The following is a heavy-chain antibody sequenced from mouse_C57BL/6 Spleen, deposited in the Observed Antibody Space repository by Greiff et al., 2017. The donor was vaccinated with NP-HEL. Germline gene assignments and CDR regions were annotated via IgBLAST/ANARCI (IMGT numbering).Heavy chain of an antibody. CDR3: ARESTTVGADYAMDY. V-gene: IGHV1-76*01. J-gene: IGHJ4*01. CDR1: GYTFTDYY. D-gene: IGHD1-1*01. CDR2: IYPGSGNT. Sequence: QVQLQQSGAELVRPGASVKLSCKASGYTFTDYYINWVKQRPGQGLEWIARIYPGSGNTYYNEKFKGKATLTAEKSSSTAYMQLSSLTSEDSAVYFCARESTTVGADYAMDYWGQGTSVTVSS.